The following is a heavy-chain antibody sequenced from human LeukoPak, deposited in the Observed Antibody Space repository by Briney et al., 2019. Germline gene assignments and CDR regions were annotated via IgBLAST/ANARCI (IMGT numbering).Heavy chain of an antibody. CDR2: INHSGST. CDR3: ARGCYDILTGYSYYFDY. J-gene: IGHJ4*02. D-gene: IGHD3-9*01. Sequence: PSETLSLTCAVYGGSFSGYYWSWIRQPPGKGLEWIGEINHSGSTNYNPSLKSRVTISVDTSKNQFSLKLSSVTAADTAVYYCARGCYDILTGYSYYFDYWGQGTLVTVSS. CDR1: GGSFSGYY. V-gene: IGHV4-34*01.